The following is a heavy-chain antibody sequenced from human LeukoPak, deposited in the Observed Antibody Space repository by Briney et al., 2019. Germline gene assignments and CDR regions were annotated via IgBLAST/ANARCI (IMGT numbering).Heavy chain of an antibody. D-gene: IGHD3-10*01. CDR1: GFTFSSYG. J-gene: IGHJ4*02. CDR3: AKDWGGLLWFGELQKPDY. CDR2: IRYDGSNK. V-gene: IGHV3-30*02. Sequence: GGSLRLSCAASGFTFSSYGMHWARQAPGKGLEWVAFIRYDGSNKYYADSVKGRFTISRDNSKNTLYLQMNSLRAEDTAVYYCAKDWGGLLWFGELQKPDYWGQGTLVTVSS.